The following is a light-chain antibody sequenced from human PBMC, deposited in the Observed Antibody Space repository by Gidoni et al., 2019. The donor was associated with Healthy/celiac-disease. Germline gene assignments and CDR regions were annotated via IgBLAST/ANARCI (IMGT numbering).Light chain of an antibody. J-gene: IGKJ2*01. CDR2: WAS. CDR1: QSVLYSSNNKHY. V-gene: IGKV4-1*01. Sequence: DIVMTQSPDSMAVSLGERATINCKSSQSVLYSSNNKHYLAGYQQKPGQPPQLLIYWASTRESGVPDRFSGGGSGRDFTLTISSLQAEDVAVYYCQQYYSTPYTFGQGTKLEIK. CDR3: QQYYSTPYT.